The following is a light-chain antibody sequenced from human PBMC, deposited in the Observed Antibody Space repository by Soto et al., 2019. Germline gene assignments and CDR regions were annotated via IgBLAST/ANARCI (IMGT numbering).Light chain of an antibody. J-gene: IGKJ4*01. Sequence: DIQMTQSPSTLSASVGDRVTITCRASQSISNWLAWYQQKPGKAPKLLIYRASSLESGVPSRFSGSGSGTXXXXXXXXXQPDDFATYYCQQYNSYSPRLTFGGGTKV. V-gene: IGKV1-5*03. CDR1: QSISNW. CDR2: RAS. CDR3: QQYNSYSPRLT.